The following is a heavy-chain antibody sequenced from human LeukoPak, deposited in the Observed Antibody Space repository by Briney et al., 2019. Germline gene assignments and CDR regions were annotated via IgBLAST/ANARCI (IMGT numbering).Heavy chain of an antibody. CDR1: GGSISSHY. CDR2: IYYSGST. V-gene: IGHV4-59*11. CDR3: ARDGGDFWSGRGNWFDP. J-gene: IGHJ5*02. Sequence: SETLSLTCTVSGGSISSHYWSWIRQPPGKGLEWIGYIYYSGSTNYNPSLKSRVTISVDTSKNQFSLKLSSVTAADTAVYYCARDGGDFWSGRGNWFDPWGQGTLVTVSS. D-gene: IGHD3-3*01.